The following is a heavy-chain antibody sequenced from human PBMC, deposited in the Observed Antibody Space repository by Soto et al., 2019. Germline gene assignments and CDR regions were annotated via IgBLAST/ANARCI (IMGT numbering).Heavy chain of an antibody. Sequence: SETLSLTCTVSVDSITTYYWSWIRQPAGKGLEWIGRIDASGNTNYNPSLNSRVTMSIDTSKNQFSLKLNSLTAADTAVYYCARDSDTAAGFGMDVWGQGTTVTVSS. CDR1: VDSITTYY. J-gene: IGHJ6*02. CDR2: IDASGNT. D-gene: IGHD5-18*01. V-gene: IGHV4-4*07. CDR3: ARDSDTAAGFGMDV.